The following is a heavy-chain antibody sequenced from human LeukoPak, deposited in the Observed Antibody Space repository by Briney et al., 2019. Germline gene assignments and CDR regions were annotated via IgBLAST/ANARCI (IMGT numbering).Heavy chain of an antibody. CDR1: GGSISSYY. CDR3: VGGYYYDSSGFKDY. CDR2: IYTSGST. V-gene: IGHV4-4*07. J-gene: IGHJ4*02. Sequence: SETLSLTCTVSGGSISSYYWSWIRQPAGKGLEWIGRIYTSGSTNYNPSLKSRVTMSVDTSKNQFSLKLSSVTAADTAVYYCVGGYYYDSSGFKDYWGQGTLVTVSS. D-gene: IGHD3-22*01.